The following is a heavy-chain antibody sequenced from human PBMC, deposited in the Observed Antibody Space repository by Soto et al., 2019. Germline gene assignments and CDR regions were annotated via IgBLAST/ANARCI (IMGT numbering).Heavy chain of an antibody. D-gene: IGHD6-19*01. J-gene: IGHJ3*02. Sequence: QVQLVQSGAEVKKPGDSVKVTCKASGYTFINYYMHGVRQAPGQGLEWMGIINPNGGSTTYAQKFQGRVTLTRDTSTNTVNMELSSLRSEDTAVYYCAREKWLVRRNDPFDIWGQGTMVTVSS. CDR1: GYTFINYY. V-gene: IGHV1-46*01. CDR2: INPNGGST. CDR3: AREKWLVRRNDPFDI.